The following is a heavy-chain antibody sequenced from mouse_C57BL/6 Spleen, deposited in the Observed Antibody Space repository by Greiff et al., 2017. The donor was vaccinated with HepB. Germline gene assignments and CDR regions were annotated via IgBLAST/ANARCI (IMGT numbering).Heavy chain of an antibody. D-gene: IGHD1-1*01. V-gene: IGHV1-63*01. Sequence: VKLVESGAELVRPGTSVKMSCKASGYTFTNYWIGWAKQRPGHGLEWIGDIYPGGGYTNYNEKFKGKATLTADKSSSTAYMQFSSLTSEDSAIYYCARGVVATGYFDVWGTGTTVTVSS. J-gene: IGHJ1*03. CDR2: IYPGGGYT. CDR3: ARGVVATGYFDV. CDR1: GYTFTNYW.